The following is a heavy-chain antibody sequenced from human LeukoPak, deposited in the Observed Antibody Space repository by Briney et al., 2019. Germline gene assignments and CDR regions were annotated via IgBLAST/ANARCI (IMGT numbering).Heavy chain of an antibody. D-gene: IGHD6-19*01. CDR3: AREVVAVAGTDY. CDR2: IRYDGSNK. V-gene: IGHV3-30*02. Sequence: AGGSLRLSCAASGFTFSSYGMHWVRQAPGKGLEWVAFIRYDGSNKYYADSVKGRFTISRDNSKNTLYLQMNSLRAEDTAVYYCAREVVAVAGTDYWGQGTLVTVSS. CDR1: GFTFSSYG. J-gene: IGHJ4*02.